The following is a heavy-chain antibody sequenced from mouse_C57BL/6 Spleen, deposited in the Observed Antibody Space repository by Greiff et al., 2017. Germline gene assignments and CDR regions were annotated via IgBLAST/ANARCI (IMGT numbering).Heavy chain of an antibody. D-gene: IGHD1-1*01. CDR2: IYPRGGST. CDR3: AIWGTTVVAPYYYAMDY. CDR1: GYTFTSYD. J-gene: IGHJ4*01. V-gene: IGHV1-85*01. Sequence: QVQLQQSGPELVKPGASVKLSCKASGYTFTSYDINWVKQRPGQGLEWIGWIYPRGGSTKYSEKFKGKATMTVDTSCSAAYMELHSLTSEDSAVYFCAIWGTTVVAPYYYAMDYWGQGTSVTVSS.